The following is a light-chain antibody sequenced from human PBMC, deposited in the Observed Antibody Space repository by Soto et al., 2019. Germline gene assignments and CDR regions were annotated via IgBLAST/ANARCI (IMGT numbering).Light chain of an antibody. CDR1: QSLLHSNGYNY. V-gene: IGKV2-28*01. J-gene: IGKJ4*01. CDR3: MQALQTPA. CDR2: LGS. Sequence: DIVMTQSPLSLPVTPGEPASISCRSSQSLLHSNGYNYLDWYLQKPGQSPQLLIYLGSNRASGVPDRFSGIGSGTDFTLNISRVAAEDVGVYYCMQALQTPAFGGGTKVEIK.